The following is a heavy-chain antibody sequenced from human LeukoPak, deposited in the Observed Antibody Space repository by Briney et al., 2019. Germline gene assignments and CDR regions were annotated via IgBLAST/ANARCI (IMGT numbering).Heavy chain of an antibody. CDR2: ISNGNT. J-gene: IGHJ5*02. CDR1: GFPFSNQA. Sequence: GGALRLSCAASGFPFSNQAMSWVRQPPGKGLEWVAAISNGNTYYADSVRGRFTISRDDSKNMVYLQMDSLGVEDTARYYRVREAGYCATVCLNPNYFDPWGQGTLVTVSS. CDR3: VREAGYCATVCLNPNYFDP. D-gene: IGHD2-8*01. V-gene: IGHV3-23*01.